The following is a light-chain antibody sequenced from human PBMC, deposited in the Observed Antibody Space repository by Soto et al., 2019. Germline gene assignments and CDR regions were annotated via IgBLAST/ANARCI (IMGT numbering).Light chain of an antibody. J-gene: IGKJ2*01. CDR3: QQYNTYST. CDR2: DAS. V-gene: IGKV1-5*01. CDR1: QSISRW. Sequence: DIQMTQSPSTLSASVGDRVTITCRASQSISRWLAWYQQKPGKAPKVLIYDASTLGSGVPSRFSGSGSGSEFTLTIRSLQPEDSATYYCQQYNTYSTFGQGTKLEI.